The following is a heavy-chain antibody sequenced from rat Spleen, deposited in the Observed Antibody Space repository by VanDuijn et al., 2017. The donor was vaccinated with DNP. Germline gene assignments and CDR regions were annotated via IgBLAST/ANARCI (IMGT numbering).Heavy chain of an antibody. Sequence: EVQFQESGPGLVKSSQSLSLTCSVTGYSITSSYRWTWIRNFPGNKMEWMGYINYSGTSGYNPSLKSRISITRDTSKNQFFLQLSSLTPEDTATYYCARTSGFDYWGQGVMVTVSS. D-gene: IGHD1-4*01. CDR3: ARTSGFDY. CDR1: GYSITSSY. V-gene: IGHV3-1*01. J-gene: IGHJ2*01. CDR2: INYSGTS.